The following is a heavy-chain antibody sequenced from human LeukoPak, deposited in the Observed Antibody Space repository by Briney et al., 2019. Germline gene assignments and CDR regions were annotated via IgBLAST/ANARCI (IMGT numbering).Heavy chain of an antibody. Sequence: PSETLSLTCAVYGGSFSGYHWSWIRQPPGKGLEWIGEINHSGSTNYNPSLKSRVTISVDTSKNQFSLKLSSVTAADTAVYYCARVGLLWFGENGVPFDPWGQGTLVTVSS. CDR1: GGSFSGYH. CDR3: ARVGLLWFGENGVPFDP. D-gene: IGHD3-10*01. CDR2: INHSGST. J-gene: IGHJ5*02. V-gene: IGHV4-34*01.